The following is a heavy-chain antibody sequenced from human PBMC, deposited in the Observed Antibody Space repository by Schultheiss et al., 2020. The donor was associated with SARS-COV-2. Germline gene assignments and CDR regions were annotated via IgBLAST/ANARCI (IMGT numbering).Heavy chain of an antibody. CDR3: ARDEDCGGDCAMDY. V-gene: IGHV3-72*01. CDR1: GFTFSSYG. J-gene: IGHJ4*02. CDR2: TRNKANSYTT. D-gene: IGHD2-21*01. Sequence: GGSLRLSCAASGFTFSSYGMHWVRQAPGKGLEWVGRTRNKANSYTTEYAASVKGRFTISRDDSKNSLYLQMNSLKTEDTAVYYCARDEDCGGDCAMDYWGQGTLVTVSS.